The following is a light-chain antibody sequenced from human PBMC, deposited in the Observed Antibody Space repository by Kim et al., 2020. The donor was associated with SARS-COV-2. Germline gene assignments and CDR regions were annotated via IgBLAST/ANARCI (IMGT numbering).Light chain of an antibody. CDR2: LNSDGSH. CDR3: QTWGTGGV. V-gene: IGLV4-69*01. J-gene: IGLJ3*02. Sequence: GASGKLTCTLSSGHSSYAIAWHQQQPEKGPRYLMKLNSDGSHSKGDGIPDRFSGSSSGAERYLTISSLQSEDEADYYCQTWGTGGVFGGGTQLTVL. CDR1: SGHSSYA.